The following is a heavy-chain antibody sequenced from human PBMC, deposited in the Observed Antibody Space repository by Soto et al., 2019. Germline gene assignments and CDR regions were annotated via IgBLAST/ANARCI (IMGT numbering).Heavy chain of an antibody. D-gene: IGHD5-18*01. V-gene: IGHV1-69*13. CDR2: IIPIFGTA. CDR1: GGTFSSYA. J-gene: IGHJ6*01. Sequence: SVKVSCKASGGTFSSYAISWVRQAPGQGLEWMGGIIPIFGTANYAQKFQGRVTITADESTSTAYMELSSLRSEDTAVYYCARDPRIQLLNNYYYYGLDGWGQGTTVTVSS. CDR3: ARDPRIQLLNNYYYYGLDG.